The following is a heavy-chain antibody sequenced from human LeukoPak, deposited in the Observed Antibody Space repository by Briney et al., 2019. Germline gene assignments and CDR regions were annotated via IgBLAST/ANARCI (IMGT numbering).Heavy chain of an antibody. J-gene: IGHJ3*02. CDR1: GYTFTCYY. CDR2: INANSGGT. Sequence: ASVKVSCKASGYTFTCYYMHWVRQAPGQGLEWMGWINANSGGTNYAQNFQGRVTMTRDTSISTAYMELSRLRSDDTAVYYCARALRWDSSSAFDIWGQGTMVTVSS. CDR3: ARALRWDSSSAFDI. D-gene: IGHD6-19*01. V-gene: IGHV1-2*02.